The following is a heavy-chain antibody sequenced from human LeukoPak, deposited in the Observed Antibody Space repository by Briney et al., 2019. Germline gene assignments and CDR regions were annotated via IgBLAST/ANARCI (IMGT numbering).Heavy chain of an antibody. J-gene: IGHJ4*02. D-gene: IGHD6-19*01. Sequence: ASVKVSCKASGYTFTSYDINWVRQATGQGLEWMGWMNPNSGNTGYAQKFQGRVTMTRNTSISTAYMGLSSLRSEDTAVYYCARDYGSGWYGEVDYWGQGTLVTVSS. CDR2: MNPNSGNT. CDR1: GYTFTSYD. V-gene: IGHV1-8*01. CDR3: ARDYGSGWYGEVDY.